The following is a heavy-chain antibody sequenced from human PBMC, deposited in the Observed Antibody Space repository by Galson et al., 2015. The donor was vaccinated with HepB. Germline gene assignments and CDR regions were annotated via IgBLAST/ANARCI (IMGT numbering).Heavy chain of an antibody. CDR3: AREVSGTFHAFDI. CDR2: IDIIDTTT. CDR1: GFTFSNHR. J-gene: IGHJ3*02. Sequence: SLRLSCAASGFTFSNHRLNWVRQAPGKGLEWVSYIDIIDTTTQYADSVKGRFTISRDNAKNSLFLQMNILRDEDTAVYYCAREVSGTFHAFDIWGQGTMVTVAS. D-gene: IGHD2/OR15-2a*01. V-gene: IGHV3-48*02.